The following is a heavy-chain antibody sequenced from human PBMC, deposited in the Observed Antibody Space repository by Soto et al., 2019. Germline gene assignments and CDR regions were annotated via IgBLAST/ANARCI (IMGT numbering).Heavy chain of an antibody. CDR3: ARSLPGTYGAFDL. Sequence: PGGSLRLSCAASEFTFRSYRMHWVRQSPGKGLVWVSRISGDGSSTSYADSVKGRFTISRDNAKNTMNLQMDSLRAEDTAVYYCARSLPGTYGAFDLWGQGTMVTVSS. CDR1: EFTFRSYR. CDR2: ISGDGSST. D-gene: IGHD1-7*01. J-gene: IGHJ3*01. V-gene: IGHV3-74*01.